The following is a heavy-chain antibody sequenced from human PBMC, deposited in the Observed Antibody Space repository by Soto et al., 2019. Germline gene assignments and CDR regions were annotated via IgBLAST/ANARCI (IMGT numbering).Heavy chain of an antibody. D-gene: IGHD2-21*02. V-gene: IGHV1-3*05. Sequence: QVQLVQSGAEEKKPGASVKVSCKASGYTFTSYAMHWVRQAPGQRLEWMGWINAGNGNTKYSQKFQGRVTITRDTSASTAYMERSRLRSEYTAVYYCARSIVVVTALDYWGQGTLVTVSS. J-gene: IGHJ4*02. CDR1: GYTFTSYA. CDR3: ARSIVVVTALDY. CDR2: INAGNGNT.